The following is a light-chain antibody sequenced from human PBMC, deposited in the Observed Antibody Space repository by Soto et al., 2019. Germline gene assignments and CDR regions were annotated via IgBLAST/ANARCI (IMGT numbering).Light chain of an antibody. J-gene: IGKJ5*01. CDR2: GAS. Sequence: EILMTQSPATLSVSPGERATVSCRASQSVSSNLAWYQQKPGQAPRLLIYGASSRATGTPDRISGGGSGTHFTLTISRLEPEDFAVYYCQHYVTSSITFGQGTRLEIK. V-gene: IGKV3D-15*01. CDR1: QSVSSN. CDR3: QHYVTSSIT.